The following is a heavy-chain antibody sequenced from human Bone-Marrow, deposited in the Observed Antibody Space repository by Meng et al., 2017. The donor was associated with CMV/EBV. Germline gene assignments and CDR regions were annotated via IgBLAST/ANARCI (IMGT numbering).Heavy chain of an antibody. CDR1: GFTFSSYA. Sequence: GESLKISCAASGFTFSSYAMHWVRQAPGKGLEWVAVISYDGSNKYYADSVKGRFTISRDNSKNTLYLQMNSLRAEDTAVYYCLYGGNSGGFDYWGQGTLFTVSS. CDR3: LYGGNSGGFDY. V-gene: IGHV3-30-3*01. D-gene: IGHD4-23*01. CDR2: ISYDGSNK. J-gene: IGHJ4*02.